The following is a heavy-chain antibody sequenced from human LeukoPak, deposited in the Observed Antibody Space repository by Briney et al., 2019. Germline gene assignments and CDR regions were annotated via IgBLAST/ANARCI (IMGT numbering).Heavy chain of an antibody. CDR1: GVSISSGSYY. V-gene: IGHV4-61*02. CDR3: AAVEDAAYYYDSSGYYYRF. Sequence: SETLSLTCTVSGVSISSGSYYWSWIRQPAGKGLEWIGRIYTSGSTNYNPSLKSRVTISVDTSKNQFSLKLSSVTAADTAVYYCAAVEDAAYYYDSSGYYYRFWGQGTLVTVSS. J-gene: IGHJ4*02. CDR2: IYTSGST. D-gene: IGHD3-22*01.